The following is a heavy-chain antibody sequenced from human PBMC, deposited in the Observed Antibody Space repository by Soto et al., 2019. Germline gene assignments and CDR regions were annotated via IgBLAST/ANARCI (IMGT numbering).Heavy chain of an antibody. V-gene: IGHV1-18*01. D-gene: IGHD2-8*01. CDR1: GYTITSYG. Sequence: ASVKVSCKASGYTITSYGISWVRQAPGQGLEWMGWISAYNGNTNYAQKLQGRVTVTTDTSTSTAYMELRSLRSDDTAVYYCARDPGQDVLMVYATNDYFDYWGQGTLVTVSS. CDR3: ARDPGQDVLMVYATNDYFDY. CDR2: ISAYNGNT. J-gene: IGHJ4*02.